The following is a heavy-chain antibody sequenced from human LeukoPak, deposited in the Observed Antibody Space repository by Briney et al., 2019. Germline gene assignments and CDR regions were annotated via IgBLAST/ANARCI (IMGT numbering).Heavy chain of an antibody. CDR2: INHSGST. CDR1: GGSFSGYY. J-gene: IGHJ4*02. V-gene: IGHV4-34*01. Sequence: SETLSLTCAVYGGSFSGYYWSWIRQPPGKGLEWIGEINHSGSTNYNPSLKSRVTISVDTSKNQFSLKLSSVTAADTAVYYCARLYYDILTGYPYYFDFWGQGTLVTVSS. CDR3: ARLYYDILTGYPYYFDF. D-gene: IGHD3-9*01.